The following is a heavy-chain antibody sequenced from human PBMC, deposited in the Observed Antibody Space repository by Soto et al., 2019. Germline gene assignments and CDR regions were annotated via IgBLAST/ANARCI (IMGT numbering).Heavy chain of an antibody. CDR3: ARHFGLRGPHDAFDI. Sequence: SETLSLTCTVSGGSINGYYWSWIRQPPGEGLEWTGYIYYTGSTHYNPSLRSRATMSVDTSNNQFFLKLSSVTAADTAMYYCARHFGLRGPHDAFDIWGQGTMVTVSS. D-gene: IGHD3-3*01. V-gene: IGHV4-59*08. CDR1: GGSINGYY. CDR2: IYYTGST. J-gene: IGHJ3*02.